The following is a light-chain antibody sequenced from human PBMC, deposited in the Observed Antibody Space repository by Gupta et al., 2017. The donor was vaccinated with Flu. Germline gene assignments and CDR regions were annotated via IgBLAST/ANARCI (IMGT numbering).Light chain of an antibody. CDR2: AAS. Sequence: DIQMSQSPSSLSASVGDRVTITCRASQSISRSLNWYQQKPGKAPKLLISAASNLQYGVPSRFSGSGSRTDFTFTISRLQPEDFATYYCQQRDSSPRQFGQGTKVEIK. V-gene: IGKV1-39*01. J-gene: IGKJ2*01. CDR1: QSISRS. CDR3: QQRDSSPRQ.